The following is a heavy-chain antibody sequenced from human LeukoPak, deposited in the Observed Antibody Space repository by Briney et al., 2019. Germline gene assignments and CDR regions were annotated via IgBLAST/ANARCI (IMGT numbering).Heavy chain of an antibody. CDR2: INHSGST. Sequence: SETLSLTCAVYGGSFSGYYWSWIRQPPGKGLEWIGEINHSGSTNYNPSLKSRVTISTDTSNNLFSLILTSVTAADTALYYCARGGYYNWDFDFWGQGALVTVSS. J-gene: IGHJ4*02. CDR1: GGSFSGYY. V-gene: IGHV4-34*01. CDR3: ARGGYYNWDFDF. D-gene: IGHD1-20*01.